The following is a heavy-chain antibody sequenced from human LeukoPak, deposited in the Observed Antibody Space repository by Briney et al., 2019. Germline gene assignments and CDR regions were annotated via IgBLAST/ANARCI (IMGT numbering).Heavy chain of an antibody. CDR3: VRDPPFGYYYYMDV. CDR1: GGTFSSYA. J-gene: IGHJ6*03. D-gene: IGHD3-10*01. Sequence: ASVKVSCKASGGTFSSYAISWVRQAPGQGLEWMGWINTNTGDPTYAQGFTGRFVFSLDTSVSTAYLQINSLKAEDTAVYYCVRDPPFGYYYYMDVWGKGTTVTVSS. V-gene: IGHV7-4-1*02. CDR2: INTNTGDP.